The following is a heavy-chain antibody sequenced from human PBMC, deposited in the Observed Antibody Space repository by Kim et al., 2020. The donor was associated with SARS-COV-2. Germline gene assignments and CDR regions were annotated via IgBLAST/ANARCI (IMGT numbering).Heavy chain of an antibody. CDR1: GFTFSTFA. D-gene: IGHD1-26*01. J-gene: IGHJ4*02. Sequence: GGSLRLSCAASGFTFSTFAMHWVRKAPGKGLEWVSIISSDGNNQYSIDSAKGRFPMSRDNSKNTLYLQMNSLRAEDTAIYYCVRDSGGMPTILWGPGTLV. CDR2: ISSDGNNQ. CDR3: VRDSGGMPTIL. V-gene: IGHV3-30-3*01.